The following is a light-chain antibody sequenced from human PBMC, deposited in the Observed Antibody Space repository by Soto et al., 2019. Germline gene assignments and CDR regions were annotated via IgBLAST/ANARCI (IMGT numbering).Light chain of an antibody. CDR2: DAS. J-gene: IGKJ4*01. Sequence: EILLTQSPCTLTLSAGEGATLSCRASQSVSSNFLAWYQQKPGHAPSLLIYDASNRATGIPARLSGSGSGTDFTLTISSLEPEDFAVYYCQQRSNWLTFGGGTKVDIK. CDR3: QQRSNWLT. CDR1: QSVSSNF. V-gene: IGKV3D-20*02.